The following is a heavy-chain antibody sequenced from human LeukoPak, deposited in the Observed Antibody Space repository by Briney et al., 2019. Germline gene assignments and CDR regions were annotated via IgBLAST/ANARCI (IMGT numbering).Heavy chain of an antibody. D-gene: IGHD5-18*01. V-gene: IGHV4-59*01. CDR2: LYYSGST. CDR1: GGSISSYY. Sequence: PSETLSLTCTVSGGSISSYYWSWIRQPPGKGLEWIAYLYYSGSTTYNPSLKSRVTISVDTSKNQFSLKLSSVTAADTAVYYCARDRVQLWLGSYYYYGMDVWGQGTTVTVSS. CDR3: ARDRVQLWLGSYYYYGMDV. J-gene: IGHJ6*02.